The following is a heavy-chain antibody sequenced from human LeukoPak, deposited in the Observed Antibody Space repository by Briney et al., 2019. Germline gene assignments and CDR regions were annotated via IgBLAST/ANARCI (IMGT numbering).Heavy chain of an antibody. CDR3: ARAGCSSTSCYVWGNWFDP. CDR1: GFTFSSYA. V-gene: IGHV3-30*04. D-gene: IGHD2-2*01. J-gene: IGHJ5*02. CDR2: ISYDGSNK. Sequence: GRSLRLSCAASGFTFSSYAMHWVRQAPGKGLEWVAVISYDGSNKYYADSVKGRFTISRDNSKNTLYLQMNSLRAEDTAVYCCARAGCSSTSCYVWGNWFDPWGQGTLVTVSS.